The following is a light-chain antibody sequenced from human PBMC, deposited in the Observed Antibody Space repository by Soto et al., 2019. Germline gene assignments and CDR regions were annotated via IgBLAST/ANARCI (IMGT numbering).Light chain of an antibody. Sequence: QSALTQPPSASGSPGQSVTISCTGTSSDVGGYNYVSWYQQHPGKAPKLMIYEVSKRPSGVPDRFSGSKSGNTASLTVSGHQAEDEADYYCNSYAGSNNLVFGGGTKLTVL. J-gene: IGLJ2*01. CDR3: NSYAGSNNLV. V-gene: IGLV2-8*01. CDR2: EVS. CDR1: SSDVGGYNY.